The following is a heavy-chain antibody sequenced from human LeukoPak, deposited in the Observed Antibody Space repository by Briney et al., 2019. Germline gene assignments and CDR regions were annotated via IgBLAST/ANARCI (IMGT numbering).Heavy chain of an antibody. CDR1: GGTFSSYA. V-gene: IGHV1-69*13. CDR2: IIPIFGTA. D-gene: IGHD4-17*01. J-gene: IGHJ4*02. CDR3: ARGVDYGDHFDY. Sequence: ASVKVSCKASGGTFSSYAISWVRRAPGQGLEWMGGIIPIFGTANYAQKFQGRVTITADESTSTAYMELSSLRSEDTAVYYCARGVDYGDHFDYWGQGTLVTVSS.